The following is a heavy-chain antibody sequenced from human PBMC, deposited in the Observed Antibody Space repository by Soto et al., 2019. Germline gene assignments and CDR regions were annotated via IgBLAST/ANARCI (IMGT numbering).Heavy chain of an antibody. Sequence: QLQLQESGPGLVKPSETLSLTCTVSGGSISSSSYYWGWIRQPPGKGLEWIGSVYHTGSTFYNPFLKSRITMAADTYKNQFPLKLTSVTATDTAVYYCATEETGPFGGAQVYWGQGTLVTVSS. CDR1: GGSISSSSYY. D-gene: IGHD3-16*01. J-gene: IGHJ4*02. V-gene: IGHV4-39*01. CDR2: VYHTGST. CDR3: ATEETGPFGGAQVY.